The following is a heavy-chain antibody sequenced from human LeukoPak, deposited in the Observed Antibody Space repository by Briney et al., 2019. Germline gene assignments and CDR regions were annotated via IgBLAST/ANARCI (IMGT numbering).Heavy chain of an antibody. J-gene: IGHJ5*02. V-gene: IGHV3-74*01. D-gene: IGHD2-15*01. Sequence: PGGSLRLSCAASGFTFSSYWMHWVRQAPGKGLVWVSRINSDGSSTSYADPVKGRFTISRDNAKNTLYPQMNSLRAEDTAVYYCARAGYCSGGSCYSYFDPWGQGTLVTVSS. CDR3: ARAGYCSGGSCYSYFDP. CDR1: GFTFSSYW. CDR2: INSDGSST.